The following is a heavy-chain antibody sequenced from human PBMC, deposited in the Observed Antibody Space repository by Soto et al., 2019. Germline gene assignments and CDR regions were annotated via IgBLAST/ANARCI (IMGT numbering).Heavy chain of an antibody. Sequence: QVQLVQSGAEVKKPGSSVKVSCKASGGTFSSYAIRWVRQAPGQGLEWMGGIIPIFGTANYAQKFQGRVTITADKSTSTGYMELSSMRFEDMAVYYCARLNGGYYDSSGYGILGQGTMVTVS. V-gene: IGHV1-69*06. J-gene: IGHJ3*02. D-gene: IGHD3-22*01. CDR2: IIPIFGTA. CDR3: ARLNGGYYDSSGYGI. CDR1: GGTFSSYA.